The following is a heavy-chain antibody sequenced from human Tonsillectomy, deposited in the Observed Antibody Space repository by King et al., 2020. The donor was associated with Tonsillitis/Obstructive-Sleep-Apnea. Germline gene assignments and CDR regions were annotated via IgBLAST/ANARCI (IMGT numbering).Heavy chain of an antibody. J-gene: IGHJ4*02. V-gene: IGHV3-7*03. CDR2: IKQDGSVK. Sequence: VQLVESGGDLVQPGGSLSLSCAASGFTFSNYWMSWVRQAPGKGLEWVANIKQDGSVKDYVGSVRGRFTISRNNAKNSLYLQMNSLRAEDTAVYYCVPHYSCYNYYSWGRGTLVTVSS. CDR1: GFTFSNYW. CDR3: VPHYSCYNYYS. D-gene: IGHD3-22*01.